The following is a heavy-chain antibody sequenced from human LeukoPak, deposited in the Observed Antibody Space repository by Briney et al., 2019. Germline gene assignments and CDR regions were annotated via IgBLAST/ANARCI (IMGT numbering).Heavy chain of an antibody. CDR3: ARVGDPRPVSSSGWYSGRGYYFDY. CDR2: IYYSGST. D-gene: IGHD6-19*01. V-gene: IGHV4-39*07. Sequence: SETLSLTCTVSGGSISSSSYYWGWIRQPPGKGLEWIGSIYYSGSTYYNPSLKSRVTISVDTSKNQFSLKLSSVTAADTAVYYCARVGDPRPVSSSGWYSGRGYYFDYWGQGTLVTVSS. J-gene: IGHJ4*02. CDR1: GGSISSSSYY.